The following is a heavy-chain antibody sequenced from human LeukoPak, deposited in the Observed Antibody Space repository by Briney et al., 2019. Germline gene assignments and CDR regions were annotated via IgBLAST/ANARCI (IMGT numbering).Heavy chain of an antibody. CDR2: ISYDGSNK. V-gene: IGHV3-30*18. CDR3: AKGTGDTAYYFDF. J-gene: IGHJ4*02. D-gene: IGHD7-27*01. Sequence: GGSLRLSCAASGFTFGSYGMHWVRQAPGKGLEWVAVISYDGSNKYYADSVKGRFTISRDNSKNTLYLQMNSLRAEDTAVYYCAKGTGDTAYYFDFWGQGVLVTVSS. CDR1: GFTFGSYG.